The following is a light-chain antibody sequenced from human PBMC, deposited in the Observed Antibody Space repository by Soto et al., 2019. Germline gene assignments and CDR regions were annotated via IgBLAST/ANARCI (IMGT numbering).Light chain of an antibody. CDR1: SGDVGGYNY. V-gene: IGLV2-8*01. J-gene: IGLJ1*01. CDR2: EVS. CDR3: NSYVGNNNFV. Sequence: SALTQPLSASGSPGQSVTISCTGTSGDVGGYNYVSWYQQHPGKAPKLMIYEVSKRPSGVPDRFSGSKSGNTASLTVSGLQAEDEADYYCNSYVGNNNFVFGTGTKVTVL.